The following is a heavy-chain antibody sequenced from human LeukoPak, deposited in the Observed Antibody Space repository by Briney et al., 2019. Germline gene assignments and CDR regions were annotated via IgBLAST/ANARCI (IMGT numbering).Heavy chain of an antibody. CDR3: AKILNPMYFDL. CDR1: GFTFSSYA. CDR2: ISGTT. V-gene: IGHV3-23*01. Sequence: QPGASLRLSCAASGFTFSSYAMNWVRQAPGKGLEWVSTISGTTYYADSVKGRFSISRDDSQNMLFLQMDNLRADDTAVYYCAKILNPMYFDLWGRGTLVTVSS. J-gene: IGHJ2*01.